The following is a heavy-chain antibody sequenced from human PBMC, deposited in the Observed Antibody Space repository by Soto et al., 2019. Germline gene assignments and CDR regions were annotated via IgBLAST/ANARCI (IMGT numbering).Heavy chain of an antibody. CDR3: SGQSGLATIKGFDY. V-gene: IGHV3-49*03. CDR2: IRSKAYGGTP. CDR1: GFTLGVYA. Sequence: PGGSLRLSCTGSGFTLGVYAMSWFRQAPGKGLEWVGFIRSKAYGGTPDYAASVKGRFTISRDDSKSIAYLQMSSLKTEDTAVYYCSGQSGLATIKGFDYWGQGTLVTVSS. D-gene: IGHD5-12*01. J-gene: IGHJ4*02.